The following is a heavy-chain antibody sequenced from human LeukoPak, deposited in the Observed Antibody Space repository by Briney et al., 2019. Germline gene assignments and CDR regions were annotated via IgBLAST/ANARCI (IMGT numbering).Heavy chain of an antibody. CDR3: AREGDY. Sequence: GGSLRLSCAASGVTVSSYEMSWGRHTLGKGLEWVSYISSSGRTIYYADSEKGRFTISRDNAKNSLYLQMNSLRAEDTAVYYCAREGDYWGQGTLVTVSS. CDR2: ISSSGRTI. CDR1: GVTVSSYE. J-gene: IGHJ4*02. V-gene: IGHV3-48*03.